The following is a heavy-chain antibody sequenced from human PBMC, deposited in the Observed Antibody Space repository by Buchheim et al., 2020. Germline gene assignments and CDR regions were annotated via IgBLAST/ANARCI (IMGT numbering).Heavy chain of an antibody. J-gene: IGHJ5*02. CDR2: IYHSGST. CDR3: ARTLGYCSGGSCYSYWFDP. V-gene: IGHV4-30-2*01. D-gene: IGHD2-15*01. CDR1: GGSISSGGYS. Sequence: QLQLQESGSGLVKPSQTLSLTCAVSGGSISSGGYSWSWIRQPPGKGLEWIGYIYHSGSTYYNPSLKSRVTISVDRSKNQFSLKLSSVTAADTAVYYCARTLGYCSGGSCYSYWFDPWGQGTL.